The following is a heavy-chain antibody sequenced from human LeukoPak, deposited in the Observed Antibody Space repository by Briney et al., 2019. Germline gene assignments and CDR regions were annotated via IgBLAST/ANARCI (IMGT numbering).Heavy chain of an antibody. CDR1: GFTLSTHW. Sequence: PVGSLRLSCAASGFTLSTHWMHWVRQTPGKGRVWVSRISLGGSRTAYADSVEGRFTISRDNARDTLYLQLHSLGAEDTAVYYCARVSSLWSFDYWGQGTLVTVSS. CDR3: ARVSSLWSFDY. V-gene: IGHV3-74*01. J-gene: IGHJ4*02. D-gene: IGHD3-10*01. CDR2: ISLGGSRT.